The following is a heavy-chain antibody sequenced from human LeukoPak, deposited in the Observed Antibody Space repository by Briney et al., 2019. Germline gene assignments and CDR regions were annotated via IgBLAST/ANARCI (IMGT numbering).Heavy chain of an antibody. V-gene: IGHV3-23*01. J-gene: IGHJ4*02. D-gene: IGHD2-21*02. CDR1: GFTFSTYA. CDR2: VTGSGGST. CDR3: AKDLVVETPTGIFDF. Sequence: GGSLRLSCAASGFTFSTYAMGWVRQAPGKGLEWVSTVTGSGGSTYYADSVNGRFTISRDNSKNTLFLQMASLSADDTALYYCAKDLVVETPTGIFDFWGQGTRVTVSS.